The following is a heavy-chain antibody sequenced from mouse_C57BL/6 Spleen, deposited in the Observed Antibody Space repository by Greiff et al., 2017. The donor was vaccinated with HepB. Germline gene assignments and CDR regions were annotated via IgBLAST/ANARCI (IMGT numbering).Heavy chain of an antibody. Sequence: QVQLKQPGAELVMPGASVKLSCKASGYTFTSYWMHWVKQRPGQGLEWIGEIDPSDSYTNYNQKFKGKSTLTVDKSSSTAYMQLSSLTSEDSAVYYCARCYYGSSYAFDYWGQGTTLTVSS. J-gene: IGHJ2*01. CDR2: IDPSDSYT. V-gene: IGHV1-69*01. CDR3: ARCYYGSSYAFDY. CDR1: GYTFTSYW. D-gene: IGHD1-1*01.